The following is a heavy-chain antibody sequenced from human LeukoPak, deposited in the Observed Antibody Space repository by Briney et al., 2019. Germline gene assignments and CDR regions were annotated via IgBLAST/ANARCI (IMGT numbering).Heavy chain of an antibody. Sequence: PGESLKISCQGSGYSFTSYWIGWVRQMPGKGLEWMGIIYPGDSDPRYSPSFQGQVTISADKSISTAYLQWSSLKASDTAMYYCASVYYGSGSYFAFDLWGQGTTVTVSS. CDR3: ASVYYGSGSYFAFDL. D-gene: IGHD3-10*01. J-gene: IGHJ3*01. V-gene: IGHV5-51*01. CDR1: GYSFTSYW. CDR2: IYPGDSDP.